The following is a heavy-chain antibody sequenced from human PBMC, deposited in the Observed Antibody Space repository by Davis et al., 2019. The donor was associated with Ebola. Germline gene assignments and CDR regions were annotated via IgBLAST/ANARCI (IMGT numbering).Heavy chain of an antibody. Sequence: AASVKVSCKASGYTFTGYYMHWARQAPGQGLEWMGWINPNSGGTNYAQKFQGWVTMTRDTSISTAYMELSRLRSDDTAVYYCARDEGICSSTSCSYNWFDPWGQGTLVTVSS. D-gene: IGHD2-2*01. J-gene: IGHJ5*02. V-gene: IGHV1-2*04. CDR3: ARDEGICSSTSCSYNWFDP. CDR2: INPNSGGT. CDR1: GYTFTGYY.